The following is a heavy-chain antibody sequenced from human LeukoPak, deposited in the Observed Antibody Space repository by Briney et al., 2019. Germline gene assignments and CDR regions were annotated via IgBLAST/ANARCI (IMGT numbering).Heavy chain of an antibody. Sequence: ASVKVSCKASGYTFTSYGISWVRQAPGQGLEWMGWISAYNGNTNYAQKLQGRVTMTTDTSTSTAYMELRSLRSDDTAVYCCARDPVGATNFDYWGQGTLVTVSS. V-gene: IGHV1-18*01. CDR3: ARDPVGATNFDY. J-gene: IGHJ4*02. CDR1: GYTFTSYG. CDR2: ISAYNGNT. D-gene: IGHD1-26*01.